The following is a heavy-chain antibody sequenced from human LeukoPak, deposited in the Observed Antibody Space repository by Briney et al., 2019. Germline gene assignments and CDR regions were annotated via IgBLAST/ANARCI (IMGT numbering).Heavy chain of an antibody. J-gene: IGHJ4*02. CDR2: INSAGSST. D-gene: IGHD7-27*01. Sequence: GGSLRLSCAASGFTFSSYWMHWVRQGPGKGLVWVSRINSAGSSTTYADSVKGRFTISRDNSKNILYLQMNSLRAEDTAVYYCAKLNWGGGYYFDYWGQGNLVTVSS. CDR1: GFTFSSYW. V-gene: IGHV3-74*01. CDR3: AKLNWGGGYYFDY.